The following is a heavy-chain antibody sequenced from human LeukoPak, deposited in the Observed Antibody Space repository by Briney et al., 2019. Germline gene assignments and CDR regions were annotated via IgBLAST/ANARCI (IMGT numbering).Heavy chain of an antibody. V-gene: IGHV4-34*01. D-gene: IGHD6-13*01. J-gene: IGHJ5*02. Sequence: SETLSLTCAVYGGSFSGYYWSWIRQPLGKGLEWIGEINHSGSTNYNPSLKSRVTISVDTSKNQFSLKLSSVTAADTAVYYCARGASPVAAAFWFDPWGQGTLVTVSS. CDR2: INHSGST. CDR3: ARGASPVAAAFWFDP. CDR1: GGSFSGYY.